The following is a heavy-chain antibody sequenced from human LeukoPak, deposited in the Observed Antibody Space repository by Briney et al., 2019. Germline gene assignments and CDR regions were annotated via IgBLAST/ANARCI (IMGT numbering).Heavy chain of an antibody. CDR1: GFTLDDYA. D-gene: IGHD1-26*01. CDR2: ISWNSGSI. Sequence: PGRSLRLSCAASGFTLDDYAMHWVRQAPGKGLEWVSGISWNSGSIGYADSVKGRFTNSRDNAKNSLYLQMNSLRAEDTAVYYCAREEWELRAAYFDCWGQGALVSVSS. CDR3: AREEWELRAAYFDC. V-gene: IGHV3-9*01. J-gene: IGHJ4*02.